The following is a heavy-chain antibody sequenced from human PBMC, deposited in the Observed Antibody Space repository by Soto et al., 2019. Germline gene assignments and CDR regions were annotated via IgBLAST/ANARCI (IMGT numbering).Heavy chain of an antibody. CDR1: GFTFSSYA. CDR2: ISGSGGST. V-gene: IGHV3-23*01. J-gene: IGHJ1*01. CDR3: AKVHLVNKMWEPFQH. D-gene: IGHD1-26*01. Sequence: EVQLLESGGGLVQPGGSLRLSCAASGFTFSSYAMSWVRQAPGKGLEWVSAISGSGGSTYYADSVRGRFTISKDNSKNTLYLQMNSLRAEDTAVYYCAKVHLVNKMWEPFQHWGQGTLVTVSS.